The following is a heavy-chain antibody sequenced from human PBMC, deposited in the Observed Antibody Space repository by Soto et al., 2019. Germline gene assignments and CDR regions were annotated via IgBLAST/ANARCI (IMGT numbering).Heavy chain of an antibody. V-gene: IGHV4-39*01. CDR3: GRLVYDSSGYRPG. Sequence: QLQLQESGPGLVKPSETLSLTCTVSGGSISSSSYYWGWIRQPPGKGLEWIGSIHYSGYTYYNPSLKSRVTISVDTSKNQFSLKLSSVTAADTAVYYCGRLVYDSSGYRPGWGQGTLVTFSS. D-gene: IGHD3-22*01. J-gene: IGHJ4*02. CDR2: IHYSGYT. CDR1: GGSISSSSYY.